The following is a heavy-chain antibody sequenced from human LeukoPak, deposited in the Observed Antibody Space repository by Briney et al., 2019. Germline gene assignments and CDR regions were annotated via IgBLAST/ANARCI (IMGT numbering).Heavy chain of an antibody. Sequence: SETLSLTCAVYGGSFSGYYWSWIRQPPGKGLEWIGEINHSGSTNYNPSLKSRVTISVDTSKNQFSLKLSSVTAAGTAVYYCARSSSWLRDFDYWGQGTLFTVSS. CDR2: INHSGST. J-gene: IGHJ4*02. V-gene: IGHV4-34*01. D-gene: IGHD6-13*01. CDR1: GGSFSGYY. CDR3: ARSSSWLRDFDY.